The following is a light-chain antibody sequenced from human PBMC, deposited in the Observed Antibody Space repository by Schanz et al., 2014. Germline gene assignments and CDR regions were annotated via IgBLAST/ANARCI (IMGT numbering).Light chain of an antibody. CDR1: DVGGSNY. J-gene: IGLJ3*02. CDR3: SSYSSSTLVV. V-gene: IGLV2-8*01. CDR2: DVS. Sequence: QSALTQPPSASGSPGQSVTISCTGTDVGGSNYVSWYQRHPGKAPKLMIYDVSKRPSGVPDRFSGSKSGNTASLTISGLQAEDEADYYCSSYSSSTLVVFGGGTKLTVL.